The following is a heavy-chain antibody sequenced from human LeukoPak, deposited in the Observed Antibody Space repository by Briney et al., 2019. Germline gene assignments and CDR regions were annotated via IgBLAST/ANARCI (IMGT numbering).Heavy chain of an antibody. CDR1: GFTFSEYT. D-gene: IGHD3-3*01. Sequence: GRSLRLSCVASGFTFSEYTIHWVRQAPGKGLGWVAVMSNDGSIKKYANSVKGRFTISRDNSKNTLYLQMDSLRAEDTAVYYCAREFTIFGVVIQRYDAFDIWGQGTMVTVSS. CDR3: AREFTIFGVVIQRYDAFDI. V-gene: IGHV3-30-3*01. J-gene: IGHJ3*02. CDR2: MSNDGSIK.